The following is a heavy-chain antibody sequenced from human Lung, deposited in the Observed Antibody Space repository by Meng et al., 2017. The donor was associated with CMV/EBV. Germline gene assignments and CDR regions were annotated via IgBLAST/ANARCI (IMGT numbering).Heavy chain of an antibody. CDR2: TTTNTGNP. CDR3: ARDPDSAVCENCSS. D-gene: IGHD6-13*01. CDR1: GFTFTSYA. Sequence: VQLVEFWSDLKKPEASVKVSCNASGFTFTSYAMNWGRQAAGQGLGWVGWTTTNTGNPTYAQGFTGRYVFSLDTSVSTAYLQISSLKAEDTAVYCCARDPDSAVCENCSSWGQGTLVTVSS. J-gene: IGHJ4*02. V-gene: IGHV7-4-1*02.